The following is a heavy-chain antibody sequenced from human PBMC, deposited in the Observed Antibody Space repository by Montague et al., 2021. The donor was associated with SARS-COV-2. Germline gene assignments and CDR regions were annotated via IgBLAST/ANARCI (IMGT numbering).Heavy chain of an antibody. Sequence: LSLPCAVYGGSFSGYYWSWIRQPPGKGLEWIGEIYHSGSTNYNPSLKSRVTISVDTSKNQFSLRLSSVTAADTAVYYCARDRGVQYQLQMPFYFDYWGQGTLVTVSS. J-gene: IGHJ4*02. D-gene: IGHD2-2*01. CDR2: IYHSGST. CDR3: ARDRGVQYQLQMPFYFDY. CDR1: GGSFSGYY. V-gene: IGHV4-34*01.